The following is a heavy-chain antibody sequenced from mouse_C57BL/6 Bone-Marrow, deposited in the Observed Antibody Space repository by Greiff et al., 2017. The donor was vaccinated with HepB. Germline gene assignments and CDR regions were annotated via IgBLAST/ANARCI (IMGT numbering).Heavy chain of an antibody. J-gene: IGHJ2*01. V-gene: IGHV1-26*01. D-gene: IGHD2-1*01. CDR1: GYTFTDYY. Sequence: VQLKQSGPELVKPGASVKISCKASGYTFTDYYMNWVKQSHGKSLEWIGDINPNNGGTSYNQKFKGKATLTVDKSSSTAYMELRSLTSEDSAVYYCARSRYGNWDYWGQGTTLTVSS. CDR2: INPNNGGT. CDR3: ARSRYGNWDY.